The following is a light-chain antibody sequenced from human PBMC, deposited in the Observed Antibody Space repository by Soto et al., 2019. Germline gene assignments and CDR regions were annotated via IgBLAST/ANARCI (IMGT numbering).Light chain of an antibody. V-gene: IGKV3-15*01. CDR1: PSVRSN. J-gene: IGKJ4*01. Sequence: EIVMTQSPATLSASPGERATLSCRARPSVRSNLAWYQQIPGQAPRLLIYDASTGATGIPARFSGSGSGTEFTLTISSRQSEDFAVYYCQQYNEWPLTFGGGTKVDIK. CDR3: QQYNEWPLT. CDR2: DAS.